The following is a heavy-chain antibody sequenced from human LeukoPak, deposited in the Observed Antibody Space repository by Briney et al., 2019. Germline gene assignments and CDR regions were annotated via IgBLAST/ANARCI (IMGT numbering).Heavy chain of an antibody. V-gene: IGHV3-30*02. CDR3: AELGITMIGGV. Sequence: GGSLRLSCAASGFTFSSYGMHWVRQAPGKGLEWVAFIRSDGSNIYYADSVKGRFTISRDNAKNSLYLQMNSLRAKDTAVYYCAELGITMIGGVWGKGTTVTISS. D-gene: IGHD3-10*02. J-gene: IGHJ6*04. CDR2: IRSDGSNI. CDR1: GFTFSSYG.